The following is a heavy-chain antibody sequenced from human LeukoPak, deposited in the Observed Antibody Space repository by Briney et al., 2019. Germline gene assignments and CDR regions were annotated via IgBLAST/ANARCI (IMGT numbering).Heavy chain of an antibody. CDR2: IDPSDSYT. V-gene: IGHV5-10-1*01. Sequence: GESLKISCTGSGYSFSNYWTTWVRQMPGKGLEWMGRIDPSDSYTTYSPSFQGHVTISADMSISTAYVQWSSLKASDTAMYYCARHGACGGDCYTDYWGQGTLVTVSS. CDR1: GYSFSNYW. CDR3: ARHGACGGDCYTDY. J-gene: IGHJ4*02. D-gene: IGHD2-21*02.